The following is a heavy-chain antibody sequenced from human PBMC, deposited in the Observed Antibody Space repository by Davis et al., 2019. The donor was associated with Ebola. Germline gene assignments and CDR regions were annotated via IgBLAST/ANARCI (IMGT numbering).Heavy chain of an antibody. J-gene: IGHJ6*02. CDR3: ARGNYGYYYYGMDV. CDR1: GGSISSSNW. CDR2: IYHSGST. D-gene: IGHD1-7*01. Sequence: PSETLSLTCAVSGGSISSSNWWSWVRQPPGKGLEWIGEIYHSGSTNYNPSLKSRVTISVDKSKNQFSLKLSSVTAADTAVYYCARGNYGYYYYGMDVWGQGTTVTVSS. V-gene: IGHV4-4*02.